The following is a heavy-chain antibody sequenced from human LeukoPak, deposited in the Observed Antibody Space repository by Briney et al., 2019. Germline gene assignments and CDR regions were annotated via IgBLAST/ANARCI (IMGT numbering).Heavy chain of an antibody. V-gene: IGHV3-21*01. D-gene: IGHD3-22*01. Sequence: GSLRLSCAASGFTFTSYAMSWVRQAPGKGLESVSSISSSSSYIYYADSVKGRFTISRDNAKNSLYLQMNSLRAEDTAVYYCARDRGSSDYYLNYWGQGTLVTVSS. CDR1: GFTFTSYA. CDR3: ARDRGSSDYYLNY. J-gene: IGHJ4*02. CDR2: ISSSSSYI.